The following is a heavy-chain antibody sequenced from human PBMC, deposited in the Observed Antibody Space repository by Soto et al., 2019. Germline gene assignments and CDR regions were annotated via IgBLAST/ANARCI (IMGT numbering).Heavy chain of an antibody. J-gene: IGHJ4*02. CDR3: ARKSTVTTCFDY. D-gene: IGHD4-17*01. CDR2: IYYSGST. Sequence: QVQLQESGPGLVKPSQTLSLTCTVSGGSISSGGYYWSWIRQLPGKGLEWIGYIYYSGSTHYNPSLKSRITMSVDTSKNQLSLKLSSVTAADTAVYYCARKSTVTTCFDYWGQGTLVTVSS. CDR1: GGSISSGGYY. V-gene: IGHV4-31*03.